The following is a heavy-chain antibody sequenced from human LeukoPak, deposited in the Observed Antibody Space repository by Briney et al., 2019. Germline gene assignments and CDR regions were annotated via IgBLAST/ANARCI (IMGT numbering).Heavy chain of an antibody. CDR1: GGSISSSSYY. V-gene: IGHV4-61*05. J-gene: IGHJ4*02. Sequence: SETLSLTCTVSGGSISSSSYYWSWIRQPPGRGLEWIGYTHYSGTTDYNPSLRSRLTISVDTSKNQFSLKLASVTAADTAMYYCLTVDTTMGVDYWGQGTLVTVSS. D-gene: IGHD5-18*01. CDR2: THYSGTT. CDR3: LTVDTTMGVDY.